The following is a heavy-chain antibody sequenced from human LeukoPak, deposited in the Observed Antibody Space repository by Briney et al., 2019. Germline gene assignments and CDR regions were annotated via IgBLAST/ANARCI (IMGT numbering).Heavy chain of an antibody. D-gene: IGHD2-2*02. V-gene: IGHV4-4*07. CDR3: ARGCSSTSCYTGYFDL. J-gene: IGHJ2*01. CDR2: IYTSGST. CDR1: GGSISSYY. Sequence: PSETLSLTCTVSGGSISSYYWSWIRQPAGKGLGLIGRIYTSGSTNYNPSLKSRVTMSVDTSKNQFSLKLSSVTAADTAVYYCARGCSSTSCYTGYFDLWGRGTLVTVSS.